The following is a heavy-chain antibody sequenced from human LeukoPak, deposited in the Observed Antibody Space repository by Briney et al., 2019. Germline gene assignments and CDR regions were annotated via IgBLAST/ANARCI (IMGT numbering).Heavy chain of an antibody. CDR3: ARGYSNYGYAFDI. Sequence: PGGSLRLSCAASGFSFSNYWMNWFRQAPGKGLEWVANIKQDGSEKYYVDSVKGRFTISRDNAKNSLYLQMNSLRAEDTAVYYCARGYSNYGYAFDIWGQGTMVTVSS. D-gene: IGHD4-11*01. CDR2: IKQDGSEK. J-gene: IGHJ3*02. V-gene: IGHV3-7*01. CDR1: GFSFSNYW.